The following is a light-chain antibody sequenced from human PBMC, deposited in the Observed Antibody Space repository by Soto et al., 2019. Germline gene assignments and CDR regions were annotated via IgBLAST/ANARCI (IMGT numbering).Light chain of an antibody. CDR2: DVS. Sequence: QSALTQPASVSGSPGQSITISCTGTSSDVGGYNYVSWYQQHPGKAPKLMIYDVSNRPSGVSNRFSGSKSGNTASLTISGLQDEDDADYYCSSYTSSSTRVFGGGTKVTVL. J-gene: IGLJ2*01. V-gene: IGLV2-14*01. CDR3: SSYTSSSTRV. CDR1: SSDVGGYNY.